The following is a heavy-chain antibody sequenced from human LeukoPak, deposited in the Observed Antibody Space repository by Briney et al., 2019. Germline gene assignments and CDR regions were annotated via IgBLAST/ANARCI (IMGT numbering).Heavy chain of an antibody. V-gene: IGHV3-64*01. CDR3: ARSGLRFNYYYMDV. D-gene: IGHD3-3*01. Sequence: GGSLRLSCAASGFTFSSYAMRWVRQAPGKGLEYVSAISSNGGSTYYANSVKGRFTISRDNSKNTLYLQMGSLRAEDMAEYYCARSGLRFNYYYMDVWGKGTTVTVSS. J-gene: IGHJ6*03. CDR1: GFTFSSYA. CDR2: ISSNGGST.